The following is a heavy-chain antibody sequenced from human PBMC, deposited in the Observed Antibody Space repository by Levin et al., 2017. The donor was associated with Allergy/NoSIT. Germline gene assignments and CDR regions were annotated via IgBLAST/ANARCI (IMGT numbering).Heavy chain of an antibody. J-gene: IGHJ4*02. Sequence: GESLKISCAASGFTFSNAWMSWVRQAPGKGLEWVGRIKSKTDGGTTDYAAPVKGRFTISRDDSKNTLYLQMNSLKTEDTAVYYCTTDQVPYYDFWSGSIDYWGQGTLVTVSS. CDR1: GFTFSNAW. V-gene: IGHV3-15*01. CDR2: IKSKTDGGTT. CDR3: TTDQVPYYDFWSGSIDY. D-gene: IGHD3-3*01.